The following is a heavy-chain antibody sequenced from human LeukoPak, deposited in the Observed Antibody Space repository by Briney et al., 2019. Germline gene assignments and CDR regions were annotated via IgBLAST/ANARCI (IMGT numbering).Heavy chain of an antibody. Sequence: PSETLSLTCAVYGGSFSGYYWSWIRQPPGKGLEWIGDIDHRGGTNYNPSLKSRLTISADTAKNQFSLKMTSVTAADTAVYYCARRQEGHDYWGQGTLVTVSS. CDR1: GGSFSGYY. J-gene: IGHJ4*02. V-gene: IGHV4-34*01. CDR3: ARRQEGHDY. CDR2: IDHRGGT.